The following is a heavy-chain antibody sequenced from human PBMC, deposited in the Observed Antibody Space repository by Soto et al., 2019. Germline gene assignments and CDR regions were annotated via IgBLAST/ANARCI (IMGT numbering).Heavy chain of an antibody. CDR3: ARDSWWPILNLDN. Sequence: GGSLRLSCAASDFDFSSYGIHWVRQAPGKGLEWVAASSYDGRETFYADSAKGRFTVSKEMSKDTAFLQMNALRHEDTAVYFCARDSWWPILNLDNWGQGTPVTVSS. CDR2: SSYDGRET. D-gene: IGHD2-15*01. CDR1: DFDFSSYG. J-gene: IGHJ4*02. V-gene: IGHV3-30*03.